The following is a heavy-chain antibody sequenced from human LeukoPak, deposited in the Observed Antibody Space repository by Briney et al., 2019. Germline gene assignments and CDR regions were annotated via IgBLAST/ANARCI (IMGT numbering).Heavy chain of an antibody. Sequence: GGSLRLSCAASGFTFSSYSMNWVRQAPGKGLEWVSYISSSSSTIYYADSVKGRFTISRDDARKTLYLQLSSLRVEDTAVYYCARDTFQPGLIDSWGQGTLVTVSS. D-gene: IGHD2-2*01. CDR3: ARDTFQPGLIDS. V-gene: IGHV3-48*04. J-gene: IGHJ4*02. CDR2: ISSSSSTI. CDR1: GFTFSSYS.